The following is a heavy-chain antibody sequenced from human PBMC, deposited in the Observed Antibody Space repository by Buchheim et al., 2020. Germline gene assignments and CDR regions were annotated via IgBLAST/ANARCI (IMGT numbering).Heavy chain of an antibody. CDR3: ARKGVDGWYYYYMDV. V-gene: IGHV3-33*01. CDR2: IWYDGSNK. Sequence: QVQLVESGGGVVQPGRSLRLSCAASGFTFSSYGMHWVRQAPGKGLEWVAVIWYDGSNKYYADSVKGRFTISRDNSKNTLYLQMNSLRAEDTAVYYCARKGVDGWYYYYMDVCGKGTT. J-gene: IGHJ6*03. D-gene: IGHD5-24*01. CDR1: GFTFSSYG.